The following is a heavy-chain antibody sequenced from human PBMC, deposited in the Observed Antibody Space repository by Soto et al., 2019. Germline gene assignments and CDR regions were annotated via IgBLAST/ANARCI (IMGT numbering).Heavy chain of an antibody. J-gene: IGHJ4*02. CDR1: GYTFTSYG. CDR2: ISAYNGNT. CDR3: ARDPQIAARPSLDY. D-gene: IGHD6-6*01. Sequence: ASVKVSCKASGYTFTSYGISWVRQAPGQGLEWMGWISAYNGNTNYAQKLQGRVTMTTDTSTSTAYMELRSLRSDDTAVYYCARDPQIAARPSLDYWGQGTLVTVSS. V-gene: IGHV1-18*01.